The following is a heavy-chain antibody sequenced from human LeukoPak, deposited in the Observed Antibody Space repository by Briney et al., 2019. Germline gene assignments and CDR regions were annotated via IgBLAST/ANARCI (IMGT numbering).Heavy chain of an antibody. D-gene: IGHD1-1*01. J-gene: IGHJ5*02. Sequence: SETLSLTCTVSGVSTSSGYWSWIRQPAGKGLEWLGRVSTSLTTYYNPSLKGRVTMSLDTSENQFSLKLSSVTAADTAVYFCARVALAGTTPPWFDPWGQGTLVTVAS. V-gene: IGHV4-4*07. CDR3: ARVALAGTTPPWFDP. CDR1: GVSTSSGY. CDR2: VSTSLTT.